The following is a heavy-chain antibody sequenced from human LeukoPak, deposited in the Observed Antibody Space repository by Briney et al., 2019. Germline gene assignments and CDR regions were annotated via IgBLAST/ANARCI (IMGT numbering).Heavy chain of an antibody. CDR2: IKQDGSVK. Sequence: GGSLRLSCAASGFSFSSYWMTRVRQAPGKGLEWVANIKQDGSVKYYVDSVKGRFTISRDNAKNSLYLQMNSLRAEDTAVYYCARACYYDSSGYCHDAFDIWGQGTMVTVSS. J-gene: IGHJ3*02. V-gene: IGHV3-7*01. D-gene: IGHD3-22*01. CDR1: GFSFSSYW. CDR3: ARACYYDSSGYCHDAFDI.